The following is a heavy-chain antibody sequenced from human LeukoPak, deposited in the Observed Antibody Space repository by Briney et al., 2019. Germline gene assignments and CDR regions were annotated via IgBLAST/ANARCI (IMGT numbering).Heavy chain of an antibody. CDR2: IYYSGST. CDR1: GAYFTNYY. Sequence: PSETLSLTCTVSGAYFTNYYWSFIRQPPGKGLEWIGYIYYSGSTNYNPSLKSRVTISVDTSKNQFSLKLSSVTAADTAVYYCARTTYYYDSSGYYGRYYFDYWGQGTLVTVSS. V-gene: IGHV4-59*01. J-gene: IGHJ4*02. CDR3: ARTTYYYDSSGYYGRYYFDY. D-gene: IGHD3-22*01.